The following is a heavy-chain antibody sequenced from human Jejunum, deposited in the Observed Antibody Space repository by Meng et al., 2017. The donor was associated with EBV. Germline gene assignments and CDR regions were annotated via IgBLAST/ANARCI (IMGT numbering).Heavy chain of an antibody. CDR3: ARGRGYDYGDS. CDR2: LYYAGKA. D-gene: IGHD5-12*01. V-gene: IGHV4-61*01. CDR1: GDSVTGYNY. J-gene: IGHJ5*02. Sequence: QVHLQESGPGLVKPSETLSLTCSVSGDSVTGYNYWTWIRQPPGKGLEWIGNLYYAGKAIYKPSLQSRVTISVDTSKNQISLKVTSVTAADTAIYYCARGRGYDYGDSWGQGTLVIVSS.